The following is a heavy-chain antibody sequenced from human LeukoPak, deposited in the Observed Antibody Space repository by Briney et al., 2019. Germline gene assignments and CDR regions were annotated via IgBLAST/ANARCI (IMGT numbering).Heavy chain of an antibody. CDR3: ARGSRYEWELQPYAFDI. CDR2: MNPKGGNT. J-gene: IGHJ3*02. Sequence: GASVKVSCKASGYTFTSYDINWVRQATGQGLEWMGWMNPKGGNTGYAQKFQGRVTMTRNTSISTAYMELSSLRSEDTAMYYCARGSRYEWELQPYAFDIGGQGTMVTVSS. D-gene: IGHD1-26*01. V-gene: IGHV1-8*01. CDR1: GYTFTSYD.